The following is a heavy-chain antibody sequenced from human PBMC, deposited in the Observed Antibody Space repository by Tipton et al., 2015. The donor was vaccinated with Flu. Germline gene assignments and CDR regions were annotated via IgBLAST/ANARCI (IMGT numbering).Heavy chain of an antibody. CDR3: ARGRGLSSGLSY. J-gene: IGHJ4*02. D-gene: IGHD6-19*01. CDR2: IIPILGIA. V-gene: IGHV1-69*09. CDR1: GGTFSSYT. Sequence: QVQLVQSGAELKKPGSSVKVSCKASGGTFSSYTISWVRQAPGQGLEWMGRIIPILGIANYAQKFQGRVTITADKSTSTAYMELSSLRSEDTAVYYCARGRGLSSGLSYWGQGTLVTVSS.